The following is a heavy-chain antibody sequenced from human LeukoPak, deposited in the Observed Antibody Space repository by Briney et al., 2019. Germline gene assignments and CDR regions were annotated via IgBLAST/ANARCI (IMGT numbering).Heavy chain of an antibody. CDR3: ARDYYGSGHFDN. J-gene: IGHJ4*02. V-gene: IGHV3-30*03. CDR1: GFAFSSYS. CDR2: ISYDGSNK. Sequence: GGSLRLSCAASGFAFSSYSMNWVRQAPGKGLEWVAVISYDGSNKYYADSVKGRFIISRDNSKNTLYLQMNSLRAEDTAIYYCARDYYGSGHFDNWGQGTLVTVSS. D-gene: IGHD3-10*01.